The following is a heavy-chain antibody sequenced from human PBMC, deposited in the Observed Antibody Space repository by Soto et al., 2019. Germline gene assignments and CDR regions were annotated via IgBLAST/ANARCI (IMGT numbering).Heavy chain of an antibody. CDR3: ARILFGRSVAGGYFYMDV. CDR1: GFSLSNGKVG. Sequence: HVTLKESGPVLVKPTEPLTLTCTVSGFSLSNGKVGVSWIRQPPGKALEWLAHIFSNDEKSYRTSLKSRLTISEDTSKSQVVLTMTNVDPVDTATYYCARILFGRSVAGGYFYMDVLGKGTTVTGSS. D-gene: IGHD6-19*01. V-gene: IGHV2-26*01. J-gene: IGHJ6*03. CDR2: IFSNDEK.